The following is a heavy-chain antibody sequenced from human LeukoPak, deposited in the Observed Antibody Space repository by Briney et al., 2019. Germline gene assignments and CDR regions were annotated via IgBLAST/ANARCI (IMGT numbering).Heavy chain of an antibody. V-gene: IGHV1-2*02. CDR3: ARAQEYYEKSSDPANWVDP. CDR2: INPNSGDT. D-gene: IGHD3-22*01. Sequence: ASVKVSCKASGYTFTSYYIHWVRQAPGQGLEWMGWINPNSGDTNYAQKLQGRVTMTRDTSISTAYMELSRLRSDDTAVYYCARAQEYYEKSSDPANWVDPWGQGTLVTVSS. CDR1: GYTFTSYY. J-gene: IGHJ5*02.